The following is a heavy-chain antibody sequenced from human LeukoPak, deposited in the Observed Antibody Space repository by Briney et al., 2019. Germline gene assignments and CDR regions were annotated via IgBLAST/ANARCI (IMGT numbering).Heavy chain of an antibody. D-gene: IGHD2-15*01. CDR3: ARGAYCSGSNCYLPDY. CDR2: IYPGDSDT. CDR1: GYSFTSYW. J-gene: IGHJ4*02. Sequence: PGESLKISCKGSGYSFTSYWIGWVRQMPGKGLEWMGIIYPGDSDTRYSPSFQGQVTISADKSISTAYLQWSTLKASDTAMYYCARGAYCSGSNCYLPDYWGQGTLVTVSS. V-gene: IGHV5-51*01.